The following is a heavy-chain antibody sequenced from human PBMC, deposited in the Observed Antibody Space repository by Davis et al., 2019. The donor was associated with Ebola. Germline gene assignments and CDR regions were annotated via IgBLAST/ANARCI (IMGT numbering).Heavy chain of an antibody. CDR2: ITSGNSI. J-gene: IGHJ3*01. CDR3: TTGSMVLGPTNAFDL. D-gene: IGHD4/OR15-4a*01. V-gene: IGHV3-21*03. Sequence: PGGSLRLSCAASGFTFSGHSMNWVRQAPGKGLEWVSSITSGNSIYYADSLKGRFTISRDNAKNSLYLQMNSLKTEDTAVYYCTTGSMVLGPTNAFDLWGQGTMVTVSS. CDR1: GFTFSGHS.